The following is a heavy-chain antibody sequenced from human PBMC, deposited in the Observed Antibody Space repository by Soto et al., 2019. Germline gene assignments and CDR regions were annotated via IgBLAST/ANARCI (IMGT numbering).Heavy chain of an antibody. CDR1: GFTFSSYG. J-gene: IGHJ2*01. CDR3: ARGPPNNSSWYWYFDL. D-gene: IGHD6-13*01. V-gene: IGHV3-33*01. CDR2: IWYDGSIK. Sequence: QVQLEESGGGVVQPGRSLRLSCAASGFTFSSYGIHWVRQAPGKGLQWVAVIWYDGSIKYYADSVKGRFTISRDNSKNTLFLQMNSLRAEDTAVYYCARGPPNNSSWYWYFDLWGRGTLVTVSS.